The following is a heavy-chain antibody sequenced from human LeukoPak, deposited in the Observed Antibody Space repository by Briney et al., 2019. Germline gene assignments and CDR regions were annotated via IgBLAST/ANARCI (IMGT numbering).Heavy chain of an antibody. CDR2: IYYSGST. V-gene: IGHV4-39*01. J-gene: IGHJ5*02. Sequence: PSETLSLSCTVSCDSISSSSYYWGWIRQPPGKGLEWIGSIYYSGSTYYNPSLKSRVTISVDTSKNQFSLKLSSVTAADTAVYYCARQGGTTVTTFGTNWFDPWGQGTLVTVSS. CDR1: CDSISSSSYY. CDR3: ARQGGTTVTTFGTNWFDP. D-gene: IGHD4-17*01.